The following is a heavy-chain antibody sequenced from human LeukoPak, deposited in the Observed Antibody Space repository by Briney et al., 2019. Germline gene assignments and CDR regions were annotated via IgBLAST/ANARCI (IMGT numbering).Heavy chain of an antibody. D-gene: IGHD6-13*01. J-gene: IGHJ5*02. CDR3: ARDGSPWYSSSWYSFDTNWFDP. Sequence: ASVKVSCKASGYTFTGYYMHWVRQAPGQGLEWMGWINPNSDGTNYAQKFQGRVTMTRDTSISTAYMELSRLRSDDTAVYYCARDGSPWYSSSWYSFDTNWFDPWGQGTLVTVSS. CDR2: INPNSDGT. CDR1: GYTFTGYY. V-gene: IGHV1-2*02.